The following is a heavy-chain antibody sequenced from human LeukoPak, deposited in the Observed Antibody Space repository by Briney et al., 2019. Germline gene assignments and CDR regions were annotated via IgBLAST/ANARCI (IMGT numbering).Heavy chain of an antibody. CDR3: ARRQGCSSTSCPPDS. CDR2: IDPSDSYT. CDR1: GYSFTSYW. D-gene: IGHD2-2*01. V-gene: IGHV5-10-1*01. Sequence: GESLKISCKGSGYSFTSYWISWVRQMPGKGLEWMGRIDPSDSYTNYSPSFQGHVTISAGKSISTAYLQWSSLKASDTAMYYCARRQGCSSTSCPPDSWGQGTLVTVSS. J-gene: IGHJ4*02.